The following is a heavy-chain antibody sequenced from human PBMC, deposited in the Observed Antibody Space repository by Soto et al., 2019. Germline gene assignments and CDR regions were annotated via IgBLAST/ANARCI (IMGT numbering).Heavy chain of an antibody. Sequence: GGSLRLSCAASGFTISSYSMNWVRQAPGKGLEWVSSISSSSNYIYYADSVKGRFTISRDNAKNSLYLQMNSLRAEDTAVYYCARDQPSTVTTFDYWGQGTLVTVSS. J-gene: IGHJ4*02. V-gene: IGHV3-21*01. CDR3: ARDQPSTVTTFDY. CDR1: GFTISSYS. D-gene: IGHD4-17*01. CDR2: ISSSSNYI.